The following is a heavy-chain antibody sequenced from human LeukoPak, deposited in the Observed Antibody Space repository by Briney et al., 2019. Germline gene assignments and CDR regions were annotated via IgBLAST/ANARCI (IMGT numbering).Heavy chain of an antibody. Sequence: GGSLRLSCAASGFTFSDYTMSWVRQAPGKGLEWVSSITPRGDYIYYADSLKGRFTISRDNPKNSLYLQMNSLRAEDTAVYYCARDRDNVAGTRGYFDYWGQGTLVTVSS. CDR3: ARDRDNVAGTRGYFDY. J-gene: IGHJ4*02. CDR2: ITPRGDYI. CDR1: GFTFSDYT. D-gene: IGHD6-19*01. V-gene: IGHV3-21*01.